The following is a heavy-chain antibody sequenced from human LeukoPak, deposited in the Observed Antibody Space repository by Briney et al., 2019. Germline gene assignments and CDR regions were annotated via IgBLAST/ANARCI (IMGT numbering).Heavy chain of an antibody. D-gene: IGHD2-15*01. Sequence: GRSLRLSCAASGFTFSSYGMHWVRQAPGKGLEWVAVIWYDGSNKYYADSVKGRFTISRDNSKNTLYLQMNSLRAEDTAVYYCARGDSPYCSGGSCYWLFDYWGQGTLVTVSS. J-gene: IGHJ4*02. CDR1: GFTFSSYG. V-gene: IGHV3-33*01. CDR3: ARGDSPYCSGGSCYWLFDY. CDR2: IWYDGSNK.